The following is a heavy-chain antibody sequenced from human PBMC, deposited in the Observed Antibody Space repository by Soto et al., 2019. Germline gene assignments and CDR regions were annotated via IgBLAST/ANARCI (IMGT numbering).Heavy chain of an antibody. CDR2: INAGNGNT. V-gene: IGHV1-3*01. CDR3: ARASDWFGP. Sequence: ASVKVSCKASGYPFINYSMHWVRQAPGQRLEWMGWINAGNGNTKYSEKFQGRVTIARDTSASTAYMELSSLTSEDTAVYYCARASDWFGPWGQGTQVTVSS. CDR1: GYPFINYS. J-gene: IGHJ5*02.